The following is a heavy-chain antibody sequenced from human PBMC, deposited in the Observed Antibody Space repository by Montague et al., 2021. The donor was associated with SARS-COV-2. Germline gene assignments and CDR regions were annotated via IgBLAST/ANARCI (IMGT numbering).Heavy chain of an antibody. D-gene: IGHD3-22*01. CDR2: IYYSGST. CDR1: GGSISSYY. CDR3: ARIWYSSGYQGIYYFDY. V-gene: IGHV4-59*01. J-gene: IGHJ4*02. Sequence: SETLSLTCTVSGGSISSYYWSWIRQPPGKGLEWIGYIYYSGSTSYNPSLKSRVTISVDTSKNQFSLKLSSVTAADTAVYYCARIWYSSGYQGIYYFDYWGRGTLVTVAS.